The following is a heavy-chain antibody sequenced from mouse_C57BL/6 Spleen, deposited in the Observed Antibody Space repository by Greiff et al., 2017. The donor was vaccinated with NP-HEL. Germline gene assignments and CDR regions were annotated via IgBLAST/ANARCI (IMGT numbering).Heavy chain of an antibody. CDR2: IDPSDSYT. CDR3: ARYYYGYYYAMDY. CDR1: GYTFTSYW. V-gene: IGHV1-69*01. Sequence: VQLQQPGAELVMPGASVKLSCKASGYTFTSYWMHWVKQRPGQGLEWIGEIDPSDSYTNYNQKFKGKSTLTVDKSSSTAYMQLSSLTSEDSAVYCCARYYYGYYYAMDYWGQGTSVTVSS. D-gene: IGHD1-1*01. J-gene: IGHJ4*01.